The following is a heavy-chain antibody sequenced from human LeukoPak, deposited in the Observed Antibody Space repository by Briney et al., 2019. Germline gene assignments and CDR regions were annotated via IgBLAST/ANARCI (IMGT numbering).Heavy chain of an antibody. D-gene: IGHD3-9*01. CDR3: AKVGFDWLSIERFDY. CDR1: GFTFSSYA. J-gene: IGHJ4*02. V-gene: IGHV3-23*01. CDR2: ISGSGGST. Sequence: GGSLRLSCAASGFTFSSYAMSWVRQAPGKGLEWVSAISGSGGSTYYADSVKGRFTISRDNSKNTLYLRMNSLRAEDTAVYYCAKVGFDWLSIERFDYWGQGTLVTVSS.